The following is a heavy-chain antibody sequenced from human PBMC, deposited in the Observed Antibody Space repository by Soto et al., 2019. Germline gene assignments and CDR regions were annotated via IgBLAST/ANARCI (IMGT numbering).Heavy chain of an antibody. V-gene: IGHV1-2*04. CDR1: GYTFTGYY. J-gene: IGHJ3*02. CDR3: ARDHGIVATGNAFDI. CDR2: INPNSGDT. Sequence: QVQLVQSGAEVKKPGASVKVSCKASGYTFTGYYMHWVRQAPGQGLEWMGWINPNSGDTNYAQKFQGWVTMTRDTSISTAYMELSRLRSDDTAVYYCARDHGIVATGNAFDIWGQGTMVTVSS. D-gene: IGHD5-12*01.